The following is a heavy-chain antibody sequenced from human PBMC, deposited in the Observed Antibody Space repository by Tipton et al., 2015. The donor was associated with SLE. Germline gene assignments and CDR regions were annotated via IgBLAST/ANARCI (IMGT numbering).Heavy chain of an antibody. V-gene: IGHV3-9*01. CDR2: ISWNSENK. Sequence: RSLRLSCASSGFTFDDYAMHWVRQIPGTGLEWVSGISWNSENKTYADSVKGRFTISRDSATRSLYLQMNSLRIEDTAFYYCAVFGDNRDFDFWGPGALVTVSS. CDR1: GFTFDDYA. J-gene: IGHJ4*02. CDR3: AVFGDNRDFDF. D-gene: IGHD4-17*01.